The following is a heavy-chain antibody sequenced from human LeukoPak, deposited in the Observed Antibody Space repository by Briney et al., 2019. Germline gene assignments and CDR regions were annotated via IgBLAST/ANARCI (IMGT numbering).Heavy chain of an antibody. V-gene: IGHV4-34*01. CDR3: ARTPSAATRYYYYYGVDV. CDR2: INHSGST. CDR1: GGSFSGYY. Sequence: SETLSLTCAVYGGSFSGYYWSWIRQPPGKGLEWIGEINHSGSTNYNPSLKSRVTISVDTSKNQFSLKLSSVTAADTAVYYCARTPSAATRYYYYYGVDVWGKGTTVTVSS. D-gene: IGHD2-15*01. J-gene: IGHJ6*04.